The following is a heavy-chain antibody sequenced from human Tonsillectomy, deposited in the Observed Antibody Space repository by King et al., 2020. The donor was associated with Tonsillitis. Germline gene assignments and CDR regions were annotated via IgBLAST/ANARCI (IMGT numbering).Heavy chain of an antibody. CDR2: IKQDGSEK. V-gene: IGHV3-7*01. Sequence: VQLVESGGGLVQPGGSLRLSCAASGFTFSSYWMSWVRQAPGKGLKWVANIKQDGSEKYYVDSVKGRFTISRDNAKNSLYLQMNSLRAEDTAVYYCARDWRTIFGVVTFDYWGQGTLVTVSS. CDR3: ARDWRTIFGVVTFDY. D-gene: IGHD3-3*01. CDR1: GFTFSSYW. J-gene: IGHJ4*02.